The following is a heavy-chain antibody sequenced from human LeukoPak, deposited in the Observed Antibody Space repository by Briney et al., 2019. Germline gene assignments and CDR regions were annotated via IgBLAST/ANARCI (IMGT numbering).Heavy chain of an antibody. V-gene: IGHV4-34*01. CDR1: GSFSAYY. D-gene: IGHD5-12*01. J-gene: IGHJ4*02. CDR3: ASWGIVATSGSYYFVY. Sequence: SETLSLTCAVYGSFSAYYWSWIRQPPGKGLEWIGQINHSGSTNYNPSLKSRVTISLDTAKNQFSLKRSSVTAADTAVYYCASWGIVATSGSYYFVYWGQGTLVTVSS. CDR2: INHSGST.